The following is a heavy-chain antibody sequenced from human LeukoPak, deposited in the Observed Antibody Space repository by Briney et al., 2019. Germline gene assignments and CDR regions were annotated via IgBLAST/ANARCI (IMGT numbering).Heavy chain of an antibody. CDR3: ARDAYYDFWSGYPRYFDY. CDR2: ISASGGRT. Sequence: GGTLRLSCAASGFTFSSYGMNWVRQASGKGLEWVSGISASGGRTFYADSVKGRFTISRDNSKNTLYLQMNSLRAEDTAVYYCARDAYYDFWSGYPRYFDYWGQGTLVTVSS. D-gene: IGHD3-3*01. CDR1: GFTFSSYG. J-gene: IGHJ4*02. V-gene: IGHV3-23*01.